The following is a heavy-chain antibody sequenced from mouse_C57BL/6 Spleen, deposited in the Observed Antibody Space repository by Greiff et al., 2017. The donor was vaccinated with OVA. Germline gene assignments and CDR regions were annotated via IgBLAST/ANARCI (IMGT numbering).Heavy chain of an antibody. Sequence: EVQVVESGPELVKPGASVKIPCKASGYTFTDYNMDWVKQSHGKSLEWIGDINPNNGGTIYNQKFKGKATLTVDKSSSTAYMELRSLTSEDTAVYYCARPYGSSYGWYFDVWGTGTTVTVSS. V-gene: IGHV1-18*01. CDR3: ARPYGSSYGWYFDV. CDR1: GYTFTDYN. CDR2: INPNNGGT. J-gene: IGHJ1*03. D-gene: IGHD1-1*01.